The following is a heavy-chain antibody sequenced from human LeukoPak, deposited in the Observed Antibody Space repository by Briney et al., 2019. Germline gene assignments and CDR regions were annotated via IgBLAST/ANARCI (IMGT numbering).Heavy chain of an antibody. Sequence: GRSLRLSCAASGFTLSSYGMHWVRQAPGKGLEWVAVIWYDGSNKYYADSVKGRFTISRDNSKNTLYLQMNSLRAEDTAVYYCARERAGPYYYGMDDWGQGTTVTVSS. CDR1: GFTLSSYG. V-gene: IGHV3-33*01. CDR3: ARERAGPYYYGMDD. CDR2: IWYDGSNK. J-gene: IGHJ6*02.